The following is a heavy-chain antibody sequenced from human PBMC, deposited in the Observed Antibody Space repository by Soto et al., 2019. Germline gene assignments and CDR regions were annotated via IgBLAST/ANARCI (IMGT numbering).Heavy chain of an antibody. CDR2: IIPILGIA. D-gene: IGHD6-13*01. CDR1: GGTFSSYT. J-gene: IGHJ4*02. Sequence: SVKVSCKASGGTFSSYTISWVRQAPGQGLEWMGRIIPILGIANYAQKFQGRVTITADKSTSPAYMELSSLRSEDTAVYYCARVQSVAAAGTNNDYWGQGTLVTVSS. V-gene: IGHV1-69*02. CDR3: ARVQSVAAAGTNNDY.